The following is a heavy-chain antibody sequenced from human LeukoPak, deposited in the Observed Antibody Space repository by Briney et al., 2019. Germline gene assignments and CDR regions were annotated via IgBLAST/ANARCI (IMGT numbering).Heavy chain of an antibody. D-gene: IGHD1-26*01. CDR2: IYYSEST. CDR3: ARGGSYAQYYFDY. CDR1: GGSISSYY. Sequence: SETLSLTCTVSGGSISSYYWSWIRQPPGKGLEWIGYIYYSESTTYNPTLKTRVTISVGRSNNQFSLKLSGVSAADTAVYYCARGGSYAQYYFDYWGQGTLVTVSS. V-gene: IGHV4-59*01. J-gene: IGHJ4*02.